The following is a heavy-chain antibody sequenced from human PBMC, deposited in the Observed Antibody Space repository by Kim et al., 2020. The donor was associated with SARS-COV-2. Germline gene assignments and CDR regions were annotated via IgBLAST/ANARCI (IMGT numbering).Heavy chain of an antibody. CDR3: ARGEMRTNWFDP. CDR1: GGSFSGYY. CDR2: INHSGST. Sequence: SETLSLTCAVYGGSFSGYYWSWIRQPPGKGLEWIGEINHSGSTNYNPSLKSRVTISVDTSKNQFSLKLSSVTAADTAVYYCARGEMRTNWFDPWGQGTLVTVSS. D-gene: IGHD1-7*01. J-gene: IGHJ5*02. V-gene: IGHV4-34*01.